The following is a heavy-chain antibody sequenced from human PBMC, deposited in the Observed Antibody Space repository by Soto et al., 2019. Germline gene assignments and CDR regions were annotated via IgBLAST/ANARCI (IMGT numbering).Heavy chain of an antibody. J-gene: IGHJ3*02. CDR3: AASKGDAADGFDI. CDR2: IVVASGNT. Sequence: QMQLVQSGPEVKKPGTSVKVSCKTSGFTFTSSGVQWVRQARGQRLEWIGWIVVASGNTNYAQKFQERDTITRDMSTRTAYMELSSLRSEDTAVYYCAASKGDAADGFDIWGQGTMVTVSS. CDR1: GFTFTSSG. V-gene: IGHV1-58*01. D-gene: IGHD3-10*01.